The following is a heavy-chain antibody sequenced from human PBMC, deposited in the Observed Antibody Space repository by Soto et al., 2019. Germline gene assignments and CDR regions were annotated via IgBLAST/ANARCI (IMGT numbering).Heavy chain of an antibody. Sequence: SETLSLTCTVSGGSISSYYWSWIRQPPGKGLEWIGYIYYSGSTNYNPSLKSRVTISVDTSKNQFSLKLSSVAAADTAVYYCARELGGGFDPWGQGTLVTVSS. CDR1: GGSISSYY. V-gene: IGHV4-59*01. J-gene: IGHJ5*02. CDR3: ARELGGGFDP. CDR2: IYYSGST. D-gene: IGHD3-16*01.